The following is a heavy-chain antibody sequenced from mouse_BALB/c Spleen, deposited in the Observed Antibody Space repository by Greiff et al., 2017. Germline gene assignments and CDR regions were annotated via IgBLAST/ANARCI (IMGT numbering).Heavy chain of an antibody. CDR2: ILPGSGST. J-gene: IGHJ4*01. CDR1: GYTFSSYW. V-gene: IGHV1-9*01. D-gene: IGHD2-1*01. CDR3: ANGNYVGAMDY. Sequence: QVQLQQSGAELMKPGASVKISCKATGYTFSSYWIEWVKQRPGHGLEWIGEILPGSGSTNYNEKFKGKATLTADKSSSTAYMQLSSLASEDSAVYYCANGNYVGAMDYWGQGTSVTVSS.